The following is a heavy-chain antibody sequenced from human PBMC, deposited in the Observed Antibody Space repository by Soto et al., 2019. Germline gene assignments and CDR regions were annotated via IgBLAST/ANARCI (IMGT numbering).Heavy chain of an antibody. V-gene: IGHV3-13*01. D-gene: IGHD3-9*01. CDR3: VRAGRYDILSGHFAFDY. CDR2: IETSGDT. Sequence: WGSLRLSCAASGFNFGNYDMHWVRQATGKGLEWVSAIETSGDTHYPGSVKGRFTSSREKAKNSMYLQLNNLRAEDTAVYYCVRAGRYDILSGHFAFDYWGRGTLVTVSS. J-gene: IGHJ4*02. CDR1: GFNFGNYD.